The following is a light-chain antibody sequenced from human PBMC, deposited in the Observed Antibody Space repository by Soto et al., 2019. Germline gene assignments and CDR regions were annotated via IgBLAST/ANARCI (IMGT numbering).Light chain of an antibody. V-gene: IGKV3-20*01. CDR2: GAS. CDR3: QQYGTSPWT. CDR1: QSVSSSY. J-gene: IGKJ1*01. Sequence: EIVLTQSPGTLSLSPGERATLSCRASQSVSSSYLGWYQQKPGQAPRLLIYGASSRATGIPDRFSGSGSGTDFTLIISRLEPEDFAVYFCQQYGTSPWTFGQGTEVETK.